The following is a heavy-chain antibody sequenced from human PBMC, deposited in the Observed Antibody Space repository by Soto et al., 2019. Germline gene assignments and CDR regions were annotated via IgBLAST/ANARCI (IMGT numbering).Heavy chain of an antibody. J-gene: IGHJ4*02. V-gene: IGHV3-7*01. D-gene: IGHD6-13*01. CDR3: ASEGVSSSSPAFDY. CDR1: GFTFSSYW. Sequence: GGSLRLSCAASGFTFSSYWMSWVRQAPGKGLEWVANIKQDGSEKYYVDSVKGRFTISRDNAKNSLYLQMNSLRAEDTAVYYCASEGVSSSSPAFDYWGQGTLVTVSS. CDR2: IKQDGSEK.